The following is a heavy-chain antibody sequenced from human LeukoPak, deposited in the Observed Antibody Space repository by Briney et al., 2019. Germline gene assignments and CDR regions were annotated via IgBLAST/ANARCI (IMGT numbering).Heavy chain of an antibody. J-gene: IGHJ3*01. V-gene: IGHV3-23*01. CDR1: GFTFSSYA. CDR2: ISGSGGST. D-gene: IGHD3-10*01. CDR3: DRSGSYYNAFDV. Sequence: GGSLRLSCAASGFTFSSYAMSWVRQAPGKGLEWVSAISGSGGSTYYADSVKGRFTISRDNSKNTLYLQMNSLRAEDTAVYYCDRSGSYYNAFDVWGQGTMVTVSS.